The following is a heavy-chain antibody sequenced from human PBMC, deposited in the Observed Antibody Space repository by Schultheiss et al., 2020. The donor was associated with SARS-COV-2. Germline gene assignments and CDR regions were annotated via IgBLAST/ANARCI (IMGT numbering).Heavy chain of an antibody. J-gene: IGHJ4*02. CDR3: ARDLDGAADF. V-gene: IGHV3-21*01. CDR2: ISLSSTYI. CDR1: GFTFRDYF. Sequence: GGSLRLSCTASGFTFRDYFMHWLRQAPGKGLEWVSSISLSSTYIYYADSVKGRFTVSRDNAKNFLYLQMHSLRAEDTAVYYCARDLDGAADFWGQGTLVTVSS. D-gene: IGHD1-1*01.